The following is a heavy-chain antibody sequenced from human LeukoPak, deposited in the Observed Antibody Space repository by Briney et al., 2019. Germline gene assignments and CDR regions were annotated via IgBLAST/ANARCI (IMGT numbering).Heavy chain of an antibody. V-gene: IGHV4-59*01. J-gene: IGHJ4*02. D-gene: IGHD6-13*01. Sequence: PSETLSLTCTVSGGSITTYYWTWIRQPPGKGLEWIGYVFHSGSTNYNPSLKSRLTLSVDTSKNQFSLKLNSVTAADTAVYYCAGGSSWYEDWGQGTLVTVSS. CDR3: AGGSSWYED. CDR2: VFHSGST. CDR1: GGSITTYY.